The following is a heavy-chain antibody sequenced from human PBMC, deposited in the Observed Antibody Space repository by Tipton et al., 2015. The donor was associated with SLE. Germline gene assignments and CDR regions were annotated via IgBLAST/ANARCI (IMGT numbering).Heavy chain of an antibody. CDR2: IYYSGST. D-gene: IGHD6-19*01. CDR3: ARDVYSSGWGPHYYYYYMDV. Sequence: TLSLTCVVSGYSISSGYYWGWIRQPPGKGLEWIGYIYYSGSTNYNPSLKSRVTISVDTSKNQFSLKLSSVTAADTAVYYCARDVYSSGWGPHYYYYYMDVWGKGTTVTVSS. CDR1: GYSISSGYY. J-gene: IGHJ6*03. V-gene: IGHV4-61*01.